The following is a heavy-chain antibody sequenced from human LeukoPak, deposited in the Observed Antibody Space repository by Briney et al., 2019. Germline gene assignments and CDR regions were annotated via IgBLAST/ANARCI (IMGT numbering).Heavy chain of an antibody. V-gene: IGHV4-59*01. CDR1: GGSISSYY. D-gene: IGHD2-21*02. Sequence: PSETLSLTCTVSGGSISSYYWSWIRQPPGKGLECIGYIYYSGSTNYNPSLKSRVTISVDTSKNQFSLKLGSVTAADTAVYYCARRVVVTAIDAFDIWGQGTMVTVSP. CDR3: ARRVVVTAIDAFDI. CDR2: IYYSGST. J-gene: IGHJ3*02.